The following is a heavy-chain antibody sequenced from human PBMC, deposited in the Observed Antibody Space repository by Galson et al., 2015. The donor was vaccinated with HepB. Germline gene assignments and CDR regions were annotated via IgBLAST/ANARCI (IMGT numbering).Heavy chain of an antibody. J-gene: IGHJ6*03. CDR1: GGTFSSYA. Sequence: SVKVSCKASGGTFSSYAISWVRQAPGQGLEWMGGIIPIFGTANYARKFQGRVTITADESTSTAYMELSSLRSEDTAVYYCARQDIVVVPAAMRGNAHSHYYYYYYMDVWGKGTTVTVSS. CDR3: ARQDIVVVPAAMRGNAHSHYYYYYYMDV. D-gene: IGHD2-2*01. CDR2: IIPIFGTA. V-gene: IGHV1-69*13.